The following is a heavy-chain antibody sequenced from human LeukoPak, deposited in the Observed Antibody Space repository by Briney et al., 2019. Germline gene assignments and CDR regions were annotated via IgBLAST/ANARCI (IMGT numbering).Heavy chain of an antibody. CDR1: GGSISSSSYY. V-gene: IGHV4-39*01. CDR2: IYYSGST. CDR3: ARPVAYCGGDCYSGDAFDI. Sequence: PSETLSLTCTVSGGSISSSSYYWGWIRQPPGKGLEWIGSIYYSGSTYYNPSLKSRVTISVDTSENQFSLKLSSVTAADTAVYYCARPVAYCGGDCYSGDAFDIWGQGTMVTVSS. J-gene: IGHJ3*02. D-gene: IGHD2-21*01.